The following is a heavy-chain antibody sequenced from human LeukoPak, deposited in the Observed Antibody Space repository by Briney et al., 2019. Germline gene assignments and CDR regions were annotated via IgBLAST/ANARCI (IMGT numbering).Heavy chain of an antibody. J-gene: IGHJ4*02. D-gene: IGHD3-10*01. Sequence: ASVKVSCKASGYTFTSYGISWVRQAPGQGLEWMGWISAYNGNTNYAQKLQGRVTMTTDTSTSTAYMELRSLRSGDTAVYYCARSPSYYYGSGSYSYWGQGTLVTVSS. CDR1: GYTFTSYG. V-gene: IGHV1-18*01. CDR2: ISAYNGNT. CDR3: ARSPSYYYGSGSYSY.